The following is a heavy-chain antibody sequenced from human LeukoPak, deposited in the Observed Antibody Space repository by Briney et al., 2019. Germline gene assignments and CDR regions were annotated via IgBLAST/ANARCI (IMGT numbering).Heavy chain of an antibody. Sequence: GASVKVSCKASGGTFSSYAICWVRQAPGQGLEWMGGIIPIFGTANYAQKFQGRVTITTDESTSTAYMELSSLRSEDTAVYYCERRKLAPKHAFDYWGQGTLVTVSS. V-gene: IGHV1-69*05. CDR3: ERRKLAPKHAFDY. CDR1: GGTFSSYA. CDR2: IIPIFGTA. J-gene: IGHJ4*02. D-gene: IGHD1-1*01.